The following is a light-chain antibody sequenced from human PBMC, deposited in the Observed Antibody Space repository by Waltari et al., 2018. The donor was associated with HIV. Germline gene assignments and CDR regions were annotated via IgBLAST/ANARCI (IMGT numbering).Light chain of an antibody. CDR1: RTVLSNSDNRNY. Sequence: DIVMTQSPDSLAVSLGERATFNCRSSRTVLSNSDNRNYLAWYQQKTGQSPNVLIYWASTRQSGVPDRFSARGSGTNFSLTISSLQAADVAVYYCQQYYTVRPTFGGWTKVEIK. CDR2: WAS. J-gene: IGKJ4*01. CDR3: QQYYTVRPT. V-gene: IGKV4-1*01.